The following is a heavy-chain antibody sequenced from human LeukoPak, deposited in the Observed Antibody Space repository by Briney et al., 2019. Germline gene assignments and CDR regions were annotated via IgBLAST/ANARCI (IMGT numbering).Heavy chain of an antibody. J-gene: IGHJ3*02. V-gene: IGHV4-59*12. Sequence: PSETLSLTCTVSGGSISSYYWSWIRQPPGKGLEWIGYIYYSGSTNYNPSLKSRVTISVDTSKNQFSLKLTSVTAADTAVYYCARAHYYDSSGYYYAGAHDAFDIWGQGTMVTVSS. D-gene: IGHD3-22*01. CDR2: IYYSGST. CDR1: GGSISSYY. CDR3: ARAHYYDSSGYYYAGAHDAFDI.